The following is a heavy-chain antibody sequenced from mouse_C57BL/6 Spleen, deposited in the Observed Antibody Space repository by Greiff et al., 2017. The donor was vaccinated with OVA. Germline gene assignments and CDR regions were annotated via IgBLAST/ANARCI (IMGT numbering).Heavy chain of an antibody. CDR3: ERHTDGTDWYFDV. V-gene: IGHV5-6*01. Sequence: EVQLVESGGDLVKPGGSLKLSCAASGFTFSSYGMSWVRQTPDKRLEWVATISSGGSYTYYPDSVKGRFTISRDNAKNTLYLQMSSLKSEDTAMYYCERHTDGTDWYFDVWGTGTTVTVSS. J-gene: IGHJ1*03. CDR1: GFTFSSYG. D-gene: IGHD2-3*01. CDR2: ISSGGSYT.